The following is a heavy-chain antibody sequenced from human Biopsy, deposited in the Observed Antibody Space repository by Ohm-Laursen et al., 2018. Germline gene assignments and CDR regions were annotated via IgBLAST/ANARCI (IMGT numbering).Heavy chain of an antibody. V-gene: IGHV1-8*01. D-gene: IGHD1-7*01. J-gene: IGHJ5*02. Sequence: ASVKASCTASGYTFTSDDITWVRQASGQGPEWIGWLNPVSGNSNFGQKFRGRVTVTSDTSISTAYMELSGLTSDDTATYYCGRAVRNQLLTDPWGQGTLVTVTS. CDR3: GRAVRNQLLTDP. CDR1: GYTFTSDD. CDR2: LNPVSGNS.